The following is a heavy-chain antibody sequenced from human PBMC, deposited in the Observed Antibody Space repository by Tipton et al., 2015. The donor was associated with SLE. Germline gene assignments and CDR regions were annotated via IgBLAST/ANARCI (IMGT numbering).Heavy chain of an antibody. J-gene: IGHJ5*02. V-gene: IGHV4-34*01. CDR1: GGSFSGYY. CDR3: ARRASIRLRGWFDP. D-gene: IGHD2-21*01. CDR2: INHSGST. Sequence: TLSLTCAVYGGSFSGYYWSWIRQPPGKGLEWVGEINHSGSTNYNPSLKSRVTISVDTSKNQFSLKLSSVTAADTAVYYCARRASIRLRGWFDPWGQGTLVTVSS.